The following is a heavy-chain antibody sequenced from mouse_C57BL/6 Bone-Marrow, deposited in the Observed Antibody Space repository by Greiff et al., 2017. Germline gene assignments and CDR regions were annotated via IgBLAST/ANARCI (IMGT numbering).Heavy chain of an antibody. D-gene: IGHD2-5*01. Sequence: QVQLQQSGAELVRPGASVTLSCKASGYTFTDYEMHWVKQTPVHGLEWIGALDPETGGTAYNQKFKGKAILTADKSSSTAYMELRSLTSEDSAVYYCTRWRSNYYAMDYWGQGTSVTVSS. CDR2: LDPETGGT. CDR3: TRWRSNYYAMDY. J-gene: IGHJ4*01. CDR1: GYTFTDYE. V-gene: IGHV1-15*01.